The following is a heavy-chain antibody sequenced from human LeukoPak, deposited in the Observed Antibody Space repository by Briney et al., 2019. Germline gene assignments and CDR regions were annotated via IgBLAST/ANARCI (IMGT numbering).Heavy chain of an antibody. Sequence: PSETLSLTCTVAGGSISGSYWTWIRQPPGKGLEWIGYIFSNGSTNYNPSLKSRVAISLDTSKRQFSLRLTSVTAADTAVYYCARDGCSSTSCYSDYYYGMDVWGQGTTVTVSS. D-gene: IGHD2-2*01. CDR1: GGSISGSY. CDR2: IFSNGST. CDR3: ARDGCSSTSCYSDYYYGMDV. V-gene: IGHV4-59*01. J-gene: IGHJ6*02.